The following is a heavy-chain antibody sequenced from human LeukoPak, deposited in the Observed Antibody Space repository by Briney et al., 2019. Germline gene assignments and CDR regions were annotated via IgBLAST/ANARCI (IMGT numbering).Heavy chain of an antibody. CDR2: IYQSGNT. CDR3: ARVPGPNWFDP. Sequence: PSETLSLTCTVSGYSISSGYYWGWIRPPPGKGLEWIGSIYQSGNTYYNASLKSRVTISVDTSKNQISLKLRSVTAADTAVYYRARVPGPNWFDPWGQGTLVTVSS. J-gene: IGHJ5*02. V-gene: IGHV4-38-2*02. CDR1: GYSISSGYY.